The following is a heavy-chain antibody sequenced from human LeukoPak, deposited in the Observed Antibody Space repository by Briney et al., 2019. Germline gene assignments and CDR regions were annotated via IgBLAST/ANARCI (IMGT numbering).Heavy chain of an antibody. D-gene: IGHD2-2*01. J-gene: IGHJ5*02. CDR2: ISSSSSTI. CDR1: GFTFSSYS. CDR3: ASGAPRDRYCSSTSCPAP. Sequence: GGSLRLSCAASGFTFSSYSMNWVRQAPGKGLEWVSYISSSSSTIYYADSVKGRFTISRDNAKNSLYLQMNSLRAEDTAVYYCASGAPRDRYCSSTSCPAPWGQGTLVTVSS. V-gene: IGHV3-48*01.